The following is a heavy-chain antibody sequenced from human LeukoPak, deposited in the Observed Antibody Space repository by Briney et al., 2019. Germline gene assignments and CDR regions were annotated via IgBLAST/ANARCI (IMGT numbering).Heavy chain of an antibody. V-gene: IGHV3-30*03. Sequence: GGSLRLSCAASGFTFSSYGMHWVRQAPGKGLEWVAVISYDGSNKYYADSVKGRFTISRDNSKNTLYLLMNSLRAEDTAVYYCARDSIAVAGPGFDYWGQGTLVTVSS. J-gene: IGHJ4*02. CDR1: GFTFSSYG. CDR3: ARDSIAVAGPGFDY. D-gene: IGHD6-19*01. CDR2: ISYDGSNK.